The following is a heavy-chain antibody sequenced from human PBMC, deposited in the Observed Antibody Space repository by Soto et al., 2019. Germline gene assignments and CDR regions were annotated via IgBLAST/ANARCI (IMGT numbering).Heavy chain of an antibody. CDR2: IKSKTDGGTT. V-gene: IGHV3-15*01. Sequence: PGGSLRLSCAASGFTFSNAWMSWVRQAPGKGLEWVGRIKSKTDGGTTDYAAPVKGRFTISRDDSKNTLYLQMNSLKTEDTAVYYCTTCPYGSGSYSGDWGQGTLVTVSS. CDR1: GFTFSNAW. J-gene: IGHJ4*02. CDR3: TTCPYGSGSYSGD. D-gene: IGHD3-10*01.